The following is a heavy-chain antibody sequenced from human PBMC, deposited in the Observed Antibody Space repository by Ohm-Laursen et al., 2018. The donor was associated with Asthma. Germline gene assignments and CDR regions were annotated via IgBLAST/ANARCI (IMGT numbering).Heavy chain of an antibody. J-gene: IGHJ4*02. CDR3: ARDVMEWYLPALDF. CDR2: ISDSGGST. V-gene: IGHV3-23*01. D-gene: IGHD3-3*01. Sequence: SLRLSCTASGFTFSRYAISWVRQAPGKGLEWVSTISDSGGSTYYADSVKGRFTVSRDNSKNTLYLQMNSLRAEDTAVYYCARDVMEWYLPALDFWGQGTLVTVSS. CDR1: GFTFSRYA.